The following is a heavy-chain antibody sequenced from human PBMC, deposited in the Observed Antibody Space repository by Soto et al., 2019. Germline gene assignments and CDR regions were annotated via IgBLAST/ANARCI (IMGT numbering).Heavy chain of an antibody. V-gene: IGHV3-33*01. Sequence: QVQLVESGGGVVQPGRSLRLSCAASGFTFSSYAMHWVRQAPGKGLEWVAVIWYDGSNKYYEDSVKGRFTISRDNSKNPLYLKRNSVRAEDSGVWVWARRGGVGAGGVWGQGTTVTGSS. CDR1: GFTFSSYA. CDR3: ARRGGVGAGGV. J-gene: IGHJ6*02. D-gene: IGHD3-16*01. CDR2: IWYDGSNK.